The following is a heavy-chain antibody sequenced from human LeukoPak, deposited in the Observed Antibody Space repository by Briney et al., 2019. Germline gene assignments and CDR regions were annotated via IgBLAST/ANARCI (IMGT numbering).Heavy chain of an antibody. J-gene: IGHJ4*02. CDR1: GFTFSSYA. CDR2: ISSSSSYI. D-gene: IGHD2-2*01. CDR3: ARAIGYCSSTSCFNFDY. Sequence: KAGGSLRLSCAASGFTFSSYAMHWVRQAPGKGLEWVSSISSSSSYIYYADSVKGRFTISRDNAKNSLYLQMNSLRAEDTAVYYCARAIGYCSSTSCFNFDYWGQGTLVTVSS. V-gene: IGHV3-21*01.